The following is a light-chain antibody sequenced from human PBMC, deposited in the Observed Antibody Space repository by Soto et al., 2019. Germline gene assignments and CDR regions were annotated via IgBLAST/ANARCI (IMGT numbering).Light chain of an antibody. V-gene: IGLV2-14*03. CDR2: DVS. Sequence: QSALTQPASVSGSPGQSITISCTGTSSDVGAYNYVSWYQQHPGKAPKLMIYDVSDRPSGVSNRFSGSKSGNTASLTISGLQAEDDADYYCTSYTSSSTYVFGTGTKLTVL. J-gene: IGLJ1*01. CDR3: TSYTSSSTYV. CDR1: SSDVGAYNY.